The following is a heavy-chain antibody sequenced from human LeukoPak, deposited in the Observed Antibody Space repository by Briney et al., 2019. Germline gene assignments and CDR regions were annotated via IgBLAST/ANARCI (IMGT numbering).Heavy chain of an antibody. CDR1: GYTFTGYY. CDR3: ARDVPRGVQLTPRGGY. J-gene: IGHJ4*02. V-gene: IGHV1-2*06. Sequence: ASVKVSCKASGYTFTGYYMHWVRQAPGQGLEWMGRINPNSGGTNYAQKFQGGVTMTRDTSISTAYMELSRLRSDDTAVYYCARDVPRGVQLTPRGGYWGQGTLVTVSS. CDR2: INPNSGGT. D-gene: IGHD3-10*01.